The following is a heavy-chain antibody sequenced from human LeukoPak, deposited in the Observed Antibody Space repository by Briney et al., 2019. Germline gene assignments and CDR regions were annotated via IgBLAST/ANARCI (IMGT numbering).Heavy chain of an antibody. CDR3: ARGRHWYFDL. J-gene: IGHJ2*01. V-gene: IGHV4-34*01. Sequence: SETLSLTCAVYGGSFIGYYWSWIRQPPGKGLEWIGEINHSGSTNYNPSLKSRVIISVDTSKNQFSLKLSSVTAADTAVYYCARGRHWYFDLWGRGTLVTVSS. CDR2: INHSGST. CDR1: GGSFIGYY.